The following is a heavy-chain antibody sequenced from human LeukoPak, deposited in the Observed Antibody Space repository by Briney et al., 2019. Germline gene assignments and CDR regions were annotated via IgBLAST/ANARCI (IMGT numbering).Heavy chain of an antibody. D-gene: IGHD3-9*01. CDR3: ARGGVLRYFDWLLY. J-gene: IGHJ1*01. V-gene: IGHV4-34*01. CDR1: GFTFSSYA. CDR2: INHSGST. Sequence: GSLRLSCAASGFTFSSYAMSWVRQAPGKGLEWIGEINHSGSTNYNPSLKSRVTISVDTSKNQFSLKLSSVTAADTAVYYCARGGVLRYFDWLLYWGQGTLVTVSS.